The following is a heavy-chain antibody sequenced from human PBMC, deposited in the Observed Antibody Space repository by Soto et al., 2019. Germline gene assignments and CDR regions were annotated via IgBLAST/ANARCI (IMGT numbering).Heavy chain of an antibody. CDR3: ARSRNGAVPDSINF. Sequence: GSLRLSCAASGFTFSRYAMHWVRQDPGEGLEWVAVISRDGSSKYYGDSVKGRFTVSRDNSNNTLYLSMTSLRPDDTAVFYCARSRNGAVPDSINFWGQGTLVTVSS. J-gene: IGHJ4*02. CDR1: GFTFSRYA. CDR2: ISRDGSSK. D-gene: IGHD2-8*01. V-gene: IGHV3-30-3*01.